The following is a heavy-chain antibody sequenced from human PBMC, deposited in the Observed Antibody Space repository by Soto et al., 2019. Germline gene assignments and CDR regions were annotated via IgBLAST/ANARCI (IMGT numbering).Heavy chain of an antibody. CDR3: ASPVKIEYCSGGSCVNPAFDI. CDR2: IIPIFGTA. D-gene: IGHD2-15*01. Sequence: SVKVSCKASGGTFSSYAISWVRQAPGQGLEWMGGIIPIFGTANYAQKFQGRVTITADESTSTAYMELSSLRSEDTAVYYCASPVKIEYCSGGSCVNPAFDIWGQGTMVTVSS. J-gene: IGHJ3*02. V-gene: IGHV1-69*13. CDR1: GGTFSSYA.